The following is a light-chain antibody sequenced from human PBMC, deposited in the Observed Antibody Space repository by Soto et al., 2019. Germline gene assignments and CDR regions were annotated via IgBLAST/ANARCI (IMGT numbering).Light chain of an antibody. V-gene: IGLV9-49*01. Sequence: QLALTQPPSASASLGDSVTLTCTLSSGYSNYNVDWYQQRPGKGHRFVMRVCTGRIVGSKGDGIPDRFSVLGSGLNRYLSIKHSQEEEESDYHCGAYQGSGSNDVFGAGTKVTVL. CDR3: GAYQGSGSNDV. CDR1: SGYSNYN. J-gene: IGLJ1*01. CDR2: VCTGRIVG.